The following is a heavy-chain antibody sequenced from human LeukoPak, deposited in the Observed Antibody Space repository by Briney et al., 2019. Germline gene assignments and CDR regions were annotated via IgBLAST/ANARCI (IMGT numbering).Heavy chain of an antibody. CDR3: AGDPPHYGDYVPAFDI. Sequence: ASVKVSCKASGYTFTSYGISWVRQAPGQGLEWMGWISAYNGNTNYAQKLQGRGTMTTDTSTSTAYMELRSLSSDDTAVYYCAGDPPHYGDYVPAFDIWGQGTMVTVSS. D-gene: IGHD4-17*01. J-gene: IGHJ3*02. CDR2: ISAYNGNT. CDR1: GYTFTSYG. V-gene: IGHV1-18*01.